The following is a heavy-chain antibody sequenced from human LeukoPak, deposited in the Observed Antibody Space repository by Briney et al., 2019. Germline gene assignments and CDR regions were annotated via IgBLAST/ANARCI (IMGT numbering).Heavy chain of an antibody. CDR3: TRGYSGYGNFDC. CDR2: ISGDWSTT. V-gene: IGHV3-74*01. Sequence: GGSLRLSCAAIGFTSNYWMHWVRQAPGKGLVWVSRISGDWSTTFYADSVKGRFTNSRDNSKNKLYLQMNSLRAEETAVYYCTRGYSGYGNFDCWGQGTLVTVSS. J-gene: IGHJ4*02. D-gene: IGHD5-12*01. CDR1: GFTSNYW.